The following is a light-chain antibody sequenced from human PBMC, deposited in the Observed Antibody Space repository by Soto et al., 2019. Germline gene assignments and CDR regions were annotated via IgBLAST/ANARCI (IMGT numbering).Light chain of an antibody. CDR1: QSISSSY. J-gene: IGKJ2*01. V-gene: IGKV3-20*01. CDR3: QQYGSSLYT. Sequence: EIVLTQSPGTLSLSPGERATLSCRASQSISSSYLAWYQQKPGQAPRLLIYGASSRATGIPDRFGGSGSGTDFTLTISRLEPEDFVVYYCQQYGSSLYTFGQGTKLEIK. CDR2: GAS.